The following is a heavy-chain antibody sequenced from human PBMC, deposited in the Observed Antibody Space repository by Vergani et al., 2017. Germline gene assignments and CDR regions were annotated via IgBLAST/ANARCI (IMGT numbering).Heavy chain of an antibody. D-gene: IGHD3-16*01. CDR1: GFTLSNYD. Sequence: QVQLVESGGGVVQRGGSLRLSCATSGFTLSNYDMQWIRQGPGKGLEFVAFIKFDGSNQYYADSVKGRFTLSRDFSKNTLYLKMNSLRTDDTATYYCAKHFRGWGIDYWGQGTQVIVSS. CDR3: AKHFRGWGIDY. V-gene: IGHV3-30*02. CDR2: IKFDGSNQ. J-gene: IGHJ4*02.